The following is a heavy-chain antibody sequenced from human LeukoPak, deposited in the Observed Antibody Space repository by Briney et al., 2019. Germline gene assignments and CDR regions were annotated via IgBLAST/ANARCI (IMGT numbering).Heavy chain of an antibody. CDR3: ARRQYYDSSGLLPGAGAFDI. CDR1: GGTFSSYA. V-gene: IGHV1-69*13. CDR2: IIPIFGTA. D-gene: IGHD3-22*01. J-gene: IGHJ3*02. Sequence: SVKVSCKASGGTFSSYAISWVRQAPGQGLEWMGGIIPIFGTANYAQKFQGRVTITADESTSTAYMELSSLRSEDTAVYYCARRQYYDSSGLLPGAGAFDIWGQGTMVTVSS.